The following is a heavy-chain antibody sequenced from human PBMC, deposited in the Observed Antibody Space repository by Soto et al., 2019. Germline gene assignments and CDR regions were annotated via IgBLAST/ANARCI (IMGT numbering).Heavy chain of an antibody. D-gene: IGHD5-18*01. CDR3: ARDRGYSYGYDPRKNWFDP. J-gene: IGHJ5*02. Sequence: SQTLSLTCAISGDSVSSNSAAWNWIRQSPSRGLEWLGRTYYRSKWYNDYAVSVKSRITINPDTSKNQFSLKLSSVTAADTAVYYCARDRGYSYGYDPRKNWFDPWGQGTLVTVSS. CDR1: GDSVSSNSAA. V-gene: IGHV6-1*01. CDR2: TYYRSKWYN.